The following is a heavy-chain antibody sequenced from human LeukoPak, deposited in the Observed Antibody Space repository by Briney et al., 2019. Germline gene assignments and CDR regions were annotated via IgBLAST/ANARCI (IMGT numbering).Heavy chain of an antibody. J-gene: IGHJ4*02. V-gene: IGHV3-30*03. CDR1: GFTFSSYG. D-gene: IGHD6-6*01. CDR2: ISYDGSNK. CDR3: AREEYSSSGGSYYFDY. Sequence: PGGSLRLSCAASGFTFSSYGMHWVRQAPGKGLEWVAVISYDGSNKYYADSVKGRFTISRDNSKNTLYLQMNSLRAEDTAVYYCAREEYSSSGGSYYFDYWGQGTLVTVSS.